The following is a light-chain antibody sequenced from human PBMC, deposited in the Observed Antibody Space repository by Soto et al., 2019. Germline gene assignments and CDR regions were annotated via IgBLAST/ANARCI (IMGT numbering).Light chain of an antibody. CDR2: AAS. CDR3: QQTMTFPLT. J-gene: IGKJ4*01. V-gene: IGKV1-12*01. Sequence: DIQMTQSPSSVSASVGDRVTITCRASQGIGSYLAWYQQKPGRAPKLLISAASSLKSGVPSRFSGSGSGTAFTLTISSLQPEDFATYYCQQTMTFPLTFGGGTKVEI. CDR1: QGIGSY.